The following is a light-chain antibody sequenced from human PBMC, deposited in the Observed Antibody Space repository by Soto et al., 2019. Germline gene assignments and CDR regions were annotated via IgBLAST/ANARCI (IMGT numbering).Light chain of an antibody. Sequence: DIQMTQSPSSLSASVGDRVTITCRASQGISSYLAWYQQKPGKVPKLLIYSASTLQSGVPSRFSGSGSGTDFTLTITCLQPEDVASYYCQKYNSAPIGPGTTVDIK. V-gene: IGKV1-27*01. CDR3: QKYNSAP. CDR2: SAS. CDR1: QGISSY. J-gene: IGKJ3*01.